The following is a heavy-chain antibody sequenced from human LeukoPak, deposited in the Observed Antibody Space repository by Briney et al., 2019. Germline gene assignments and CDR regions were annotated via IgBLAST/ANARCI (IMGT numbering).Heavy chain of an antibody. J-gene: IGHJ4*02. D-gene: IGHD2/OR15-2a*01. CDR3: ARVGEYDSFDY. CDR2: ISSDGSNT. Sequence: GGSLRLSCAASGFTFSSYAMSWVRQPPGKGLVWVSRISSDGSNTNYADSVKGRFTISRDNAKNTLYLQMDSLRAEDTAVYYCARVGEYDSFDYWGQGTLVTVSS. CDR1: GFTFSSYA. V-gene: IGHV3-74*01.